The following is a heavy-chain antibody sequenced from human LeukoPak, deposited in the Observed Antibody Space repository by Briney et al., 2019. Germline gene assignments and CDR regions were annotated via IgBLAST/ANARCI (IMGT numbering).Heavy chain of an antibody. CDR2: ISYDGSNK. V-gene: IGHV3-30*04. CDR3: AREGDTVTYPDY. D-gene: IGHD4-17*01. J-gene: IGHJ4*02. Sequence: GGSLRLSCAASGFTFSSYAMHWVRQAPGKGLEWVAVISYDGSNKYYADSVKGRFTISRDNSKNTLYLQMNSLRAEDTAVYYRAREGDTVTYPDYWGQGTLVTVSS. CDR1: GFTFSSYA.